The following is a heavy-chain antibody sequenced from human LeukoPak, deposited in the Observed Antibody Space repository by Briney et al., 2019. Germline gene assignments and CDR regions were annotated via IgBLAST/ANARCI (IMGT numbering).Heavy chain of an antibody. V-gene: IGHV1-2*02. Sequence: ASVKVSCKASGYIFIDSYLLWVRQAPGRGLEWLGWIGPNSGDTYYAPKFQGKITLTRDTSVSTAYMDVRSMRSDDTAVYYCARDETADCSRGSCYWDWGQGTLVTVSS. D-gene: IGHD2-15*01. CDR2: IGPNSGDT. CDR3: ARDETADCSRGSCYWD. J-gene: IGHJ4*02. CDR1: GYIFIDSY.